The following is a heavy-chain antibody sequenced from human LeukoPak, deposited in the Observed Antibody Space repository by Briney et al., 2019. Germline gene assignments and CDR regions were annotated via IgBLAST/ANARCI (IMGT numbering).Heavy chain of an antibody. CDR2: ISSSSSTI. CDR1: GFTFSSYS. Sequence: TGGSLRLSCAASGFTFSSYSMNWVRQAPGKGLEWVSYISSSSSTIYYADSVTGRFTISRDNAKNSLYLQMNSLRAEDTAVYYCARDRSSSWYSNPNYWGQGTLVTVSS. D-gene: IGHD6-13*01. J-gene: IGHJ4*02. V-gene: IGHV3-48*01. CDR3: ARDRSSSWYSNPNY.